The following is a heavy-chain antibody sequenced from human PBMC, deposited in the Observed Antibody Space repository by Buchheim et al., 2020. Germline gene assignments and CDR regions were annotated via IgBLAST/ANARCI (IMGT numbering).Heavy chain of an antibody. D-gene: IGHD3-9*01. V-gene: IGHV3-30*18. J-gene: IGHJ5*02. CDR3: AKEFMTGTDWFDP. CDR2: ISYDGSNK. Sequence: QVQLVESGGGVVQPGRSLRLSCAASGFTFSSYGMHWVRQAPGKGLEWVAMISYDGSNKYYADSVKGRFTISRDNSKKTLYLQMSSLRPEDTAVYYCAKEFMTGTDWFDPWGQGTL. CDR1: GFTFSSYG.